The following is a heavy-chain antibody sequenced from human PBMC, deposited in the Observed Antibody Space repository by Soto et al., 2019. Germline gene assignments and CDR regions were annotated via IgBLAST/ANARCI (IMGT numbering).Heavy chain of an antibody. V-gene: IGHV3-30-3*01. D-gene: IGHD6-19*01. CDR3: ARVADLSLQWLTRGNCFDP. CDR1: GFTFRSYA. CDR2: ISYDGSNK. J-gene: IGHJ5*02. Sequence: QVQLVESGGGVVQPGRSLRLSCAASGFTFRSYAMHWVRQAPGKGLEWVAVISYDGSNKYYADSVKGRFTISRDNSKNTLYLQMNSLRAEDTAVYYCARVADLSLQWLTRGNCFDPWGQGTLVTVSS.